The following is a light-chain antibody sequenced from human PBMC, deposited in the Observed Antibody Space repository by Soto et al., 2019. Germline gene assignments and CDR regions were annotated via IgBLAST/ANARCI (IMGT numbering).Light chain of an antibody. CDR3: QQANSFLPIT. CDR2: AAS. CDR1: QCISSW. V-gene: IGKV1-12*01. J-gene: IGKJ5*01. Sequence: DIQMTQSPSSVSASVGDRVTITCRASQCISSWLAWYQQKPGKAPKLLIYAASSLQSGVPSRFSGSGSGTDFTLTISSLQPEDFATYYCQQANSFLPITFGQGTRLEIK.